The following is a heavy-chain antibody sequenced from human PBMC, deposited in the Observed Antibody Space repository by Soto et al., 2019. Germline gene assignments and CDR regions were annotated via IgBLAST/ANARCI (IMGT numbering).Heavy chain of an antibody. Sequence: PGGSLRLSCAASGFSFSSAWMTWVRQAPGKGLEWVGHIKSKIDGATTDYAAPVKGRFTISRDDSKNTLYLQMDSLKTEDTAVYYCATEFYNNGYNYWGRGTLVTVSS. CDR2: IKSKIDGATT. V-gene: IGHV3-15*01. J-gene: IGHJ4*02. D-gene: IGHD3-22*01. CDR1: GFSFSSAW. CDR3: ATEFYNNGYNY.